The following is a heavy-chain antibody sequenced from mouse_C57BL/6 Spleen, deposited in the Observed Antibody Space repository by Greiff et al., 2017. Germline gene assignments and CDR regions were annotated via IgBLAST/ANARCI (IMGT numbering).Heavy chain of an antibody. CDR2: IYPRDGST. Sequence: QVQLQQSGPELVKPGASVKLSCKASGYTFTSYDINWVKQRPGQGLEWIGWIYPRDGSTKYNEKFKGKATLTVYTSSSTAYMELHSLTSEDSAVYFCARSAGDYDGYFDYWGQGTTLTVSS. J-gene: IGHJ2*01. CDR3: ARSAGDYDGYFDY. D-gene: IGHD2-4*01. V-gene: IGHV1-85*01. CDR1: GYTFTSYD.